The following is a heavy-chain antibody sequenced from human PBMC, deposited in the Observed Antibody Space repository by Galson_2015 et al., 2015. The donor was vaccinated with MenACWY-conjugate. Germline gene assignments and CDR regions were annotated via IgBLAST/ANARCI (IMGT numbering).Heavy chain of an antibody. Sequence: SLRLSCAASGFTFSSNSMNWVRQAPGKGLEWVSYISSSSSAIYYADSVKGRFTISRDNAENSLYLQMNSLRAEDAAVYYCVREGAWWSFAYRGQGTLVTVSS. CDR3: VREGAWWSFAY. CDR1: GFTFSSNS. CDR2: ISSSSSAI. V-gene: IGHV3-48*04. J-gene: IGHJ4*02. D-gene: IGHD2-15*01.